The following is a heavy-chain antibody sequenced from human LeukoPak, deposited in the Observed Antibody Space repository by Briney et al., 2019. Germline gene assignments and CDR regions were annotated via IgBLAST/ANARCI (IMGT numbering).Heavy chain of an antibody. CDR1: GGSFSGYY. J-gene: IGHJ4*02. CDR3: ARGLRFGRGRFDY. CDR2: INHSGST. Sequence: PLETLSLTCAVYGGSFSGYYWSWIRQPPGKGLEWIGEINHSGSTNYNPSLKSRVTISVDTSKNQFSLKLSSVTAADTAVYYCARGLRFGRGRFDYWGQGTLVTVSS. V-gene: IGHV4-34*01. D-gene: IGHD3-10*01.